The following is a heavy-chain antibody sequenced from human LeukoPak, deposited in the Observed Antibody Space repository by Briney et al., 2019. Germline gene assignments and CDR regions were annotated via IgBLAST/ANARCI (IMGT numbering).Heavy chain of an antibody. V-gene: IGHV4-31*03. CDR3: ARLNCSGGSCYSVDY. J-gene: IGHJ4*02. CDR1: GGSISSGAYY. Sequence: SETLSLTCTVSGGSISSGAYYWSWIRQHPGKGLEWIGYIYYSGSTYYNPSLKSRLTISIDTYKNQFSLRLSSVTAADTAVYYCARLNCSGGSCYSVDYWGQGTLVTVSS. D-gene: IGHD2-15*01. CDR2: IYYSGST.